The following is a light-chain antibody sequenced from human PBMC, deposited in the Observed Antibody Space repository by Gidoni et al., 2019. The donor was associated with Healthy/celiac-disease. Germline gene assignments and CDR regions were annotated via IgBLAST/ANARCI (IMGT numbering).Light chain of an antibody. Sequence: DIQMTQSPSTLSASVGDRVTITCRASQSISSWLAWYQQKPGKAPKLLIYKASSLESGVPSRFSGSGSGTEFTLTISSLQPDDFATYYCQQYNSFLLTFGGGTKVEIK. CDR3: QQYNSFLLT. V-gene: IGKV1-5*03. CDR1: QSISSW. CDR2: KAS. J-gene: IGKJ4*01.